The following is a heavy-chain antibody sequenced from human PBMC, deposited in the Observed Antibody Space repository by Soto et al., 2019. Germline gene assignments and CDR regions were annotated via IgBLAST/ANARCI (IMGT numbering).Heavy chain of an antibody. V-gene: IGHV4-59*01. CDR2: IYYSGST. J-gene: IGHJ6*02. Sequence: PSETLSLTCTVSGGSISSYYWSWIRQPPGKGLEWIGYIYYSGSTNYNPSLKSRVTISVDTSKNQFSLKLSSVTAADTAVYYCARDNRRYDFWSGYYTPYYYYGMDVWGQGTTVTVSS. D-gene: IGHD3-3*01. CDR3: ARDNRRYDFWSGYYTPYYYYGMDV. CDR1: GGSISSYY.